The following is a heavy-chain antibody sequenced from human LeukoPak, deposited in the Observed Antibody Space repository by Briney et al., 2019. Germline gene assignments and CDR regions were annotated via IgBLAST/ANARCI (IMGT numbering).Heavy chain of an antibody. CDR2: IYYSGST. CDR1: GGSVSSGSYY. J-gene: IGHJ6*02. D-gene: IGHD3-10*01. CDR3: GGSDGSGSYSPDYLYGMEV. V-gene: IGHV4-61*01. Sequence: PSETLSLTCTVPGGSVSSGSYYWSWIRQPPGKGLEWIGYIYYSGSTNYNPSLKSRVTISVDTSKNQFSLKLSSVTAADTAVYYCGGSDGSGSYSPDYLYGMEVWGQGTTVTVS.